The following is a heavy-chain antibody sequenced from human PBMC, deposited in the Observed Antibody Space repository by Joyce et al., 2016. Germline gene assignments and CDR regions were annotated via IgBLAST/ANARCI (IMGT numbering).Heavy chain of an antibody. D-gene: IGHD6-25*01. V-gene: IGHV3-30*18. CDR3: AKILTATYSSGWFLDY. CDR1: G. J-gene: IGHJ4*02. CDR2: ISYDGIYK. Sequence: GVHWVRQAPGKGLEWVAVISYDGIYKYYADSVKGRFTISRDNSKNTVFLEMNSRRAEDTAVYYCAKILTATYSSGWFLDYWGQGTLVTVSS.